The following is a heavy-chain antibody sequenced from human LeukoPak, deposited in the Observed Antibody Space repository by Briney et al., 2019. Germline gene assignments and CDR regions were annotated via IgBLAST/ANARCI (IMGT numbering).Heavy chain of an antibody. D-gene: IGHD3-3*01. Sequence: PSETLSLTCTVSGGSISSNNYYWGWIRQPPGKGLEWIGNIHYSGSTYYSSSLKNRVTISVDTSKNQFSLRLKSVTAADTAVYYCARKSKRITIFGVVINLGNWFDPWGQGTLVTVSS. J-gene: IGHJ5*02. V-gene: IGHV4-39*01. CDR3: ARKSKRITIFGVVINLGNWFDP. CDR2: IHYSGST. CDR1: GGSISSNNYY.